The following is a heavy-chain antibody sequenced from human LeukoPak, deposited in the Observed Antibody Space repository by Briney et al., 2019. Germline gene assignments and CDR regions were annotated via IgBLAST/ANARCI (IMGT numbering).Heavy chain of an antibody. Sequence: SETLSLTCTVSGYSISSGYYWGWIRQPPGKGLEWIGSIYHSGSTYYNPSLKSRVTISIDTSKNQFSLKLSSVTAADTAVYYCARGTRRNDFWSGYFSWFDPWGQGTLVTISS. CDR1: GYSISSGYY. V-gene: IGHV4-38-2*02. D-gene: IGHD3-3*01. CDR2: IYHSGST. J-gene: IGHJ5*02. CDR3: ARGTRRNDFWSGYFSWFDP.